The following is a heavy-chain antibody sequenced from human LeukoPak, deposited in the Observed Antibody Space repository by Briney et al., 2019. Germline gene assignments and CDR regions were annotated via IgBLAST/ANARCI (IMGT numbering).Heavy chain of an antibody. V-gene: IGHV4-38-2*01. CDR2: IYHSGST. CDR3: ARGLWGQWLVPNWFDP. Sequence: SETLSLTCAVSGYSISSGYYWGWIRQPPGKGLEWIGNIYHSGSTYYNPSLKSRVTISVDTSRNQFSLKLSSVTAADTAVYYCARGLWGQWLVPNWFDPWGQGTLVTVSS. J-gene: IGHJ5*02. D-gene: IGHD6-19*01. CDR1: GYSISSGYY.